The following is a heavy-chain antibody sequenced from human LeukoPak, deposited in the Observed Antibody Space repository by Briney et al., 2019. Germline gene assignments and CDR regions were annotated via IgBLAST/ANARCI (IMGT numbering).Heavy chain of an antibody. J-gene: IGHJ5*02. Sequence: GDSVKDSSKASGYTFTDYYIHWVRQAPGQGLEWMAWINPKSGDTNYLQQVQGRFTMTRDTSISTAYMELTSLRSDDTAVYYCTRGPNVYGSGRSGFDPWGQGTLVIVSS. CDR1: GYTFTDYY. CDR3: TRGPNVYGSGRSGFDP. CDR2: INPKSGDT. D-gene: IGHD3-10*01. V-gene: IGHV1-2*02.